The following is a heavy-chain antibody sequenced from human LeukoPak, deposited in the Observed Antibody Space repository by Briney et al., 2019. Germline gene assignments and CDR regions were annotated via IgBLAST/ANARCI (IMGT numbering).Heavy chain of an antibody. D-gene: IGHD3-9*01. Sequence: ASVKVSFKPSGYTFINHYIHWARQAPGQGREWMGVISPTDGSTSYAQNFRGRLSMTSELSTITAYMELSSLRSEDTAIYYCTRTINSWFDPWGQGTPVSVSS. V-gene: IGHV1-46*01. CDR1: GYTFINHY. CDR2: ISPTDGST. J-gene: IGHJ5*02. CDR3: TRTINSWFDP.